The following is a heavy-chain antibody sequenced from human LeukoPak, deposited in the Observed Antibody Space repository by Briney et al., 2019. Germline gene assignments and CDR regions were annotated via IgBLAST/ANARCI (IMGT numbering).Heavy chain of an antibody. V-gene: IGHV4-61*02. CDR2: IYTSGST. CDR3: ARDLYYYDSSGYYLWGFDI. Sequence: PSQTLSLTCSVSGGSISSGSYYWSWIRQPAGKGLEWIGRIYTSGSTNYNPSLKSRVTMSVDTSKNQFSLKLSSVTAADTAVYYCARDLYYYDSSGYYLWGFDIWGQGTMVTVSS. CDR1: GGSISSGSYY. J-gene: IGHJ3*02. D-gene: IGHD3-22*01.